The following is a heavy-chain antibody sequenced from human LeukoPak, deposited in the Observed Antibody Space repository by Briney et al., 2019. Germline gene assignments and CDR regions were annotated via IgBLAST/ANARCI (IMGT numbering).Heavy chain of an antibody. CDR3: AKDGLAAADF. J-gene: IGHJ4*02. Sequence: GRSLRLSCAASGFTVSSYAMSCVRQAPGKGREWVSAISGRGGSTYYADSVKGRFTISRDNSKNTLYLQMNSLRAEDTAVYYCAKDGLAAADFWGQGTLVTVSS. V-gene: IGHV3-23*01. CDR2: ISGRGGST. CDR1: GFTVSSYA. D-gene: IGHD6-13*01.